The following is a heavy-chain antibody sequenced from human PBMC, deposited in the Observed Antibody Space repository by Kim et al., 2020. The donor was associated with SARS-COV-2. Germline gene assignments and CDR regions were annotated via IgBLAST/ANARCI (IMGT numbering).Heavy chain of an antibody. Sequence: SETLSLTCTVSGGSISSYYWSWIRQPPGKGLEWIGYIYYSGSTNYNPSLKSRVTISVDTSKNQFSLKLSSVTAADTAVYYCARGEYYGSGSPYYYGMDVWGQGTTVTVSS. V-gene: IGHV4-59*01. CDR3: ARGEYYGSGSPYYYGMDV. D-gene: IGHD3-10*01. CDR2: IYYSGST. J-gene: IGHJ6*02. CDR1: GGSISSYY.